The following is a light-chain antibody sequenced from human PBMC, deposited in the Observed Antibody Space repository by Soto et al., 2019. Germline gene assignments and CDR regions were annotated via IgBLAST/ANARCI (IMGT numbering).Light chain of an antibody. CDR2: GNS. Sequence: QSVLTQPPSVSGAPGQTVTISCTGSSSNIGAAYDVYWYQQLPGTAPKVIIFGNSIRPSGVPDRFAGSISGTSASLAITGLQADDEDEYYCQSYDSTVSGSVVFGGGTKLTVL. J-gene: IGLJ2*01. V-gene: IGLV1-40*01. CDR1: SSNIGAAYD. CDR3: QSYDSTVSGSVV.